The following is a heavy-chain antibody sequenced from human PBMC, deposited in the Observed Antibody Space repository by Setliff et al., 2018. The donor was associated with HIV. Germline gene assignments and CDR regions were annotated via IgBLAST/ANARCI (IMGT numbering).Heavy chain of an antibody. CDR3: ARSILVPAAMDYYYYGMDV. Sequence: SETLSLTCAVYGGSFSGYYWSWIRQPPGKGLEWIGEINHSGSTNYNPSLKSRVTISVDTSKNQFSLKLSSVTAADTAVYYCARSILVPAAMDYYYYGMDVWGQGTTVTVSS. V-gene: IGHV4-34*01. J-gene: IGHJ6*02. CDR2: INHSGST. D-gene: IGHD2-2*01. CDR1: GGSFSGYY.